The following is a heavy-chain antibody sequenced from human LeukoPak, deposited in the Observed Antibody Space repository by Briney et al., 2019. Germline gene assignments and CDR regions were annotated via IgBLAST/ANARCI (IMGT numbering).Heavy chain of an antibody. CDR3: ARLQRGWFDP. J-gene: IGHJ5*02. CDR1: GGSISSSNYY. Sequence: SETLSLTCTVSGGSISSSNYYWGWIRQPPGKGLEWIGSIYYSGSTYYNPSLKSRVTISVDTSKNQFSLKLRSVTAADTAVYYCARLQRGWFDPWGQGTLVTVSS. CDR2: IYYSGST. V-gene: IGHV4-39*01. D-gene: IGHD6-25*01.